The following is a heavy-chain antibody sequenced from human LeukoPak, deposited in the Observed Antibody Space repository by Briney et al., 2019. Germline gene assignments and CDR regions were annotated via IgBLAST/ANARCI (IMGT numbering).Heavy chain of an antibody. CDR1: GFTFDDYG. Sequence: PGGSLRLSXAASGFTFDDYGMSWVRQAPGKGLEWVSGINWNGGSTGYADSVKGRFTISRDNAKNSLYLQMNSLRAEDTALYYCARAPAYSGSYYYVYWGQGTLVTVSS. CDR3: ARAPAYSGSYYYVY. V-gene: IGHV3-20*04. D-gene: IGHD1-26*01. J-gene: IGHJ4*02. CDR2: INWNGGST.